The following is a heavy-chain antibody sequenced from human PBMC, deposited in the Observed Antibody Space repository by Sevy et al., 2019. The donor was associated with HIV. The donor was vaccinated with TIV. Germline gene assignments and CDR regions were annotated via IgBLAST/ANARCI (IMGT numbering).Heavy chain of an antibody. J-gene: IGHJ4*02. CDR2: IYTSGNT. V-gene: IGHV4-4*07. Sequence: SQTLSLTCTVSGGSISSYYWSWIRQPSGKGLEWIGRIYTSGNTHYNPSLKSRVTMSVDTSKNQFSLNLSYVTAADTAVYYCAGAAIDTGDFEYWGRGPWSPSPQ. CDR3: AGAAIDTGDFEY. D-gene: IGHD6-13*01. CDR1: GGSISSYY.